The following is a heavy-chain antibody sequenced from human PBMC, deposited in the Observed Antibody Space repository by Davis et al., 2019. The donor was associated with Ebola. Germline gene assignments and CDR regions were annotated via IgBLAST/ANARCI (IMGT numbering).Heavy chain of an antibody. Sequence: GGSLRLSCSASGFTFSSYTMHWVRQAPGKGLECVSAIRSDGINTYYADSVKGRFTISRDNSKNILYLQMSSLRAEDTAVYYCVKGIVGTAKVYWGQGTLATVSS. D-gene: IGHD1-26*01. J-gene: IGHJ4*02. V-gene: IGHV3-64D*08. CDR1: GFTFSSYT. CDR2: IRSDGINT. CDR3: VKGIVGTAKVY.